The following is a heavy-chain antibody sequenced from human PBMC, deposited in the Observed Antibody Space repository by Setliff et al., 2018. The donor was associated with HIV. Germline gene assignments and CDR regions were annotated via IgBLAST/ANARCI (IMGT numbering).Heavy chain of an antibody. J-gene: IGHJ5*01. V-gene: IGHV4-38-2*02. CDR3: ATDTSISWFYH. CDR1: GYFINIGHY. Sequence: PSETLSLTCRVSGYFINIGHYCGWLRQSPGKGPEWIGTIYHSGGTYYNPSLKSRVTISVDTSNNQFSLRMNSVTAADTAVYYCATDTSISWFYHWGQGTLVTVSS. CDR2: IYHSGGT. D-gene: IGHD1-1*01.